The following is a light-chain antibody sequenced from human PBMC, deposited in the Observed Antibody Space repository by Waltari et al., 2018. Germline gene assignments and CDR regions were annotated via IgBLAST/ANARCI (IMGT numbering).Light chain of an antibody. CDR1: SSDDGDHKL. CDR2: DGN. CDR3: CSYAGSYVI. V-gene: IGLV2-11*01. Sequence: QSGLTQPRSVSGSPGQSVTISCTGISSDDGDHKLVSWYQQHPGKPPKLMIDDGNKRPSGVPDRFSGSESANTAYLTISGLQAEDEADYSCCSYAGSYVIFGEGTKLTVL. J-gene: IGLJ2*01.